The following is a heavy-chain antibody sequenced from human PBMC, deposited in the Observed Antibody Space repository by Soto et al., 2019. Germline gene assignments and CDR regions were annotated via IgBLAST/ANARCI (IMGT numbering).Heavy chain of an antibody. CDR2: IFXGDSDX. CDR1: AYTFTSYW. J-gene: IGHJ4*02. D-gene: IGHD3-10*01. Sequence: XXSLKISCRVSAYTFTSYWIGWVRQMPGXALEWMGIIFXGDSDXRYSTYFQGQXXISADKSXXTAYMQWSSLKASDTAIYYCARADYYGKGRLDHWGQGTLVTVSS. CDR3: ARADYYGKGRLDH. V-gene: IGHV5-51*01.